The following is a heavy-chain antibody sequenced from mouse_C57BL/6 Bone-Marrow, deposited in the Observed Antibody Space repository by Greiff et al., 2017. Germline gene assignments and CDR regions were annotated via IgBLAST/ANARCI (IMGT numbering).Heavy chain of an antibody. CDR2: IYPGDGDT. CDR1: GYAFSDYW. D-gene: IGHD5-1*01. Sequence: QVQLQQSGAELVKPGASVKISCKASGYAFSDYWMNWVKQRPGKGLEWIGQIYPGDGDTNYNGKCKGKATLTADKSTSTAHMQLNSLTSEDSAVYCCARGVLWGQGTLVTVSA. CDR3: ARGVL. V-gene: IGHV1-80*01. J-gene: IGHJ3*01.